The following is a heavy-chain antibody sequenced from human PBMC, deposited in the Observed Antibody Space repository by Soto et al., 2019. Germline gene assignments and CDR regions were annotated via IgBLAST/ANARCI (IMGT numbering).Heavy chain of an antibody. J-gene: IGHJ5*02. CDR1: GGSISGYF. CDR3: ARHRYGSGSLYNWFDP. V-gene: IGHV4-59*01. CDR2: IYYSGST. D-gene: IGHD3-10*01. Sequence: QVQLQESGPGLVKPSETLSLTCTVSGGSISGYFWSWMRQPPGKELEWIGYIYYSGSTNYNPSLKSRIPMSVDSSKNQFPLTLSSVTAADTAVYYCARHRYGSGSLYNWFDPWGQGTLVTVSS.